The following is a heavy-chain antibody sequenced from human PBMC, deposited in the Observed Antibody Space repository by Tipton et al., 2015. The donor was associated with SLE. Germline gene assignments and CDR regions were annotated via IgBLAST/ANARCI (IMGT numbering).Heavy chain of an antibody. D-gene: IGHD3-3*01. Sequence: TLSLTCTVSGGSISSYYWSWIRQPPGKGLEWIGYIYYSGSTIHNPSPKSRVTMSVDTSKKQFSLKLSSVTAADTAVYYCAREPRSGYHDYWGQGTLVIVSS. CDR1: GGSISSYY. CDR3: AREPRSGYHDY. V-gene: IGHV4-59*12. J-gene: IGHJ4*02. CDR2: IYYSGST.